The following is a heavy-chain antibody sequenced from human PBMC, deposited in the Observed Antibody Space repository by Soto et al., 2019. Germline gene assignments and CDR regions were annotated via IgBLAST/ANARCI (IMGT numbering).Heavy chain of an antibody. CDR2: ISWNSGSI. V-gene: IGHV3-9*01. CDR1: GFTFDDYA. CDR3: AKGERIAARPGTPSGGY. D-gene: IGHD6-6*01. J-gene: IGHJ4*02. Sequence: EVQLVESGGGLVQPGRSLRLSCAASGFTFDDYAMHWVRQAPGKGLEWVSGISWNSGSIGYAVSVKGRFTISRDNAKNSLYLQMNSLRAEDTALYYCAKGERIAARPGTPSGGYWGQGTLVTVSS.